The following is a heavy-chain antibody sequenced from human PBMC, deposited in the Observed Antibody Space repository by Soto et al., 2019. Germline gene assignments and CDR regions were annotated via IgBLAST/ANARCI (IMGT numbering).Heavy chain of an antibody. CDR3: ARTMLAYCGGDCGYYFDY. J-gene: IGHJ4*02. V-gene: IGHV1-46*01. Sequence: ASVKVSCKASGYTFTSYYMHWVRQAPGQGLEWMGIINPSGGSTSYAQKFQGRVTMTRDTSTSTVYMELSSLRSEDTAVYYCARTMLAYCGGDCGYYFDYWGQGTLVTVSS. D-gene: IGHD2-21*02. CDR1: GYTFTSYY. CDR2: INPSGGST.